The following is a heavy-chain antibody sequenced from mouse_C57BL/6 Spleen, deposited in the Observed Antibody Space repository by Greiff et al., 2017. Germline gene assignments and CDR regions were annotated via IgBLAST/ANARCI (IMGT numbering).Heavy chain of an antibody. Sequence: QVQLKQSGAELAKPGASVKLSCTASGYTFTSYWMHWVQQRPGQGLEWIGYINPSSGYTKYNQKFKDKATLAADKSSSTAYMLLSSLTYEDSAVYYCASSDDGYYGFDYWGQGTTLTVSS. CDR3: ASSDDGYYGFDY. V-gene: IGHV1-7*01. CDR2: INPSSGYT. CDR1: GYTFTSYW. J-gene: IGHJ2*01. D-gene: IGHD2-3*01.